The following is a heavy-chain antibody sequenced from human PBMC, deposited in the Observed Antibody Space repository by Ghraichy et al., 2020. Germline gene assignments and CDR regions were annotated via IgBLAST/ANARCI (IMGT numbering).Heavy chain of an antibody. D-gene: IGHD3-16*01. V-gene: IGHV3-33*01. CDR3: AREGVRGADGWFDP. Sequence: GGSLRLSCAASGFTFSSYGMHWVRQAPGKGLEWVAVIWYDGSNKYYEDSVKGRFTISRDNSKNTLYLQMNSLRAEDTAVYYCAREGVRGADGWFDPWGQGTLVTVSS. CDR1: GFTFSSYG. J-gene: IGHJ5*02. CDR2: IWYDGSNK.